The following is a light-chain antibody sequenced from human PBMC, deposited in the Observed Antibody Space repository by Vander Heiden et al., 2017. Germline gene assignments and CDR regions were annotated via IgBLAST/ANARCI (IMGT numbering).Light chain of an antibody. CDR1: SSDIGEYNY. V-gene: IGLV2-14*03. Sequence: QSALTQPASVSGSPGQSITISCTGTSSDIGEYNYVSWYQQHPGKAPKLIIFDVSDRPSGISNRFSGSKSGNTATLTISGLQTEDGAKYHCSSYTSSSTLVFGTGTEVTVL. J-gene: IGLJ1*01. CDR2: DVS. CDR3: SSYTSSSTLV.